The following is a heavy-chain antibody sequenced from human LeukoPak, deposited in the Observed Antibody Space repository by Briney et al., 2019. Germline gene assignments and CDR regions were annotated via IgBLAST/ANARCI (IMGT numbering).Heavy chain of an antibody. CDR3: ARAGGYCGRISCPYYFDY. CDR1: GFTFSSYA. V-gene: IGHV3-23*01. J-gene: IGHJ4*02. CDR2: FSGSGGST. Sequence: HPGGSLRLSCAASGFTFSSYAMSWVRQAPGKGLEWVSAFSGSGGSTYYADSVKGRFTISRDNSKNTLYLQMNSLRAEDTAVYYCARAGGYCGRISCPYYFDYWGQGSLVAVSS. D-gene: IGHD2-15*01.